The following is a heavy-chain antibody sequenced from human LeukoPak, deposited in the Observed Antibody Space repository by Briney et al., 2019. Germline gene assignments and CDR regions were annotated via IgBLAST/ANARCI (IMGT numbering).Heavy chain of an antibody. CDR3: ARGLPGGGVVIEFYFDY. CDR1: GGSISSGGYN. J-gene: IGHJ4*02. V-gene: IGHV4-31*03. Sequence: SETLSLTCTVSGGSISSGGYNRSWIRQHPGKGREWIGNIYYSGSTYYNPSLKSRVTISVDTSKNQFSLKLSSVTAADTAVYYCARGLPGGGVVIEFYFDYWGQGTLVTVSS. D-gene: IGHD3-3*01. CDR2: IYYSGST.